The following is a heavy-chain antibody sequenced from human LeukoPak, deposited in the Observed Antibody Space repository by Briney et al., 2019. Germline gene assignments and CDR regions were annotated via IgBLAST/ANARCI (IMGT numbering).Heavy chain of an antibody. J-gene: IGHJ4*02. D-gene: IGHD6-13*01. V-gene: IGHV3-30*18. Sequence: GGSLRLSCAAPGFAFSTFGMHWVRQAPGKGLEWVAVISYDGSNKYYADSVKGRFTISRDNSKNTLFLQMNSLRAEDTAVYYCAKRMGPSIAAADLDYWGQGTLVTVSS. CDR3: AKRMGPSIAAADLDY. CDR2: ISYDGSNK. CDR1: GFAFSTFG.